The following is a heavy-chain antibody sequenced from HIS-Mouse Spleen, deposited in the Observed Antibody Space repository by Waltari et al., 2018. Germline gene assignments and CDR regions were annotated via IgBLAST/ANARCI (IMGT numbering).Heavy chain of an antibody. CDR3: ANTLTGATYFDY. V-gene: IGHV3-23*01. Sequence: EVQLLESGGGLVQPGGSLRLSCAASGFTFSSYAMSWVRQAPGKGLEWVSAISGSGGSTYYADSVKGRFTISRDNSKNTLYLQMNSLRAEDTAVYYCANTLTGATYFDYWGQGTLVTVSS. CDR2: ISGSGGST. CDR1: GFTFSSYA. J-gene: IGHJ4*02. D-gene: IGHD1-26*01.